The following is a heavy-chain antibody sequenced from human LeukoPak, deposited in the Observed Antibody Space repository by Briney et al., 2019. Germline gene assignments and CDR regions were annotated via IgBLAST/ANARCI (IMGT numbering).Heavy chain of an antibody. CDR3: ARVLYVGRAVGAGDY. D-gene: IGHD1-26*01. J-gene: IGHJ4*02. CDR2: IYSGGST. CDR1: GFTVSSNY. Sequence: PGGSLRLSCAASGFTVSSNYMSWVRQAPGKGLEWVSVIYSGGSTYYADSVKGQFTISRDNSKNTLYLQMNSLRAEDTAVYYCARVLYVGRAVGAGDYWGQGTLVTVSS. V-gene: IGHV3-53*01.